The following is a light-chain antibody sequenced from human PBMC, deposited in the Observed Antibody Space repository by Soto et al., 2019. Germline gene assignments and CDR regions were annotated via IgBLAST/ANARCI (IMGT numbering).Light chain of an antibody. V-gene: IGKV3-15*01. CDR1: QSVSSN. J-gene: IGKJ1*01. CDR3: QQYNNWPRT. Sequence: EIVMTQSPATLSVSPGERATLSCRASQSVSSNLAWYQQKPGQAPRLLMYGVSTRATGIAARFSGSGSGTEFTLTISSLQSEDFAVYYCQQYNNWPRTFGQGTKVEIK. CDR2: GVS.